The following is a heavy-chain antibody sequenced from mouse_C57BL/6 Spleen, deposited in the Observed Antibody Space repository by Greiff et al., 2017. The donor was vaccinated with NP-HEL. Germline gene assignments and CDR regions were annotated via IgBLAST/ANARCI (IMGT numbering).Heavy chain of an antibody. Sequence: VKLMESGAELVRPGASVTLSCKASGYTFTDYEMHWVKQTPVHGLEWIGAIDPETGGTAYNQKFKGKAILTADKSSSTAYMELRSLTSEDSAVYYCTRWGVYFDYWGQGTTLTVSS. V-gene: IGHV1-15*01. CDR1: GYTFTDYE. J-gene: IGHJ2*01. CDR2: IDPETGGT. CDR3: TRWGVYFDY.